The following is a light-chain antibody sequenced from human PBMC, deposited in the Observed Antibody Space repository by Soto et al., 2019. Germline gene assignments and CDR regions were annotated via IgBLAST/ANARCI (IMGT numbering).Light chain of an antibody. J-gene: IGKJ1*01. CDR2: KAS. CDR3: QHYGGMWA. CDR1: QSISSW. Sequence: DIQSTQSPYTLSASSAQRVTITCRASQSISSWFAWYQQKPGKAPKLLIYKASSLESGVPSRFSGSGSGTEFTLTISSLQPDDFTTYCCQHYGGMWAFGQGTQVDIK. V-gene: IGKV1-5*03.